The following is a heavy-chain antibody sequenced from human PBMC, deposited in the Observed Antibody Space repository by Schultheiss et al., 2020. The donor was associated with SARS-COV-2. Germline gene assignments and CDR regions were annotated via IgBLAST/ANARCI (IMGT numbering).Heavy chain of an antibody. Sequence: ASVKVSCKASGAPFRNFDIHWVRQATGQGLEWMGWINPNTGNTGYARKFQSRLTIDRNTATGTAYMELSGLRSDDTAVYYCARDRGTMIVVVMEYYYYYGMDVWGQGTTVTVSS. D-gene: IGHD3-22*01. CDR1: GAPFRNFD. CDR3: ARDRGTMIVVVMEYYYYYGMDV. J-gene: IGHJ6*02. V-gene: IGHV1-8*01. CDR2: INPNTGNT.